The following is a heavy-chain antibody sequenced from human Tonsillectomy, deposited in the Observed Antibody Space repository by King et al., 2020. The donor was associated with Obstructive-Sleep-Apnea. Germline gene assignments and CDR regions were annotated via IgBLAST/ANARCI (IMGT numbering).Heavy chain of an antibody. J-gene: IGHJ4*02. CDR1: GFTFDDYA. D-gene: IGHD6-13*01. Sequence: VQLVESGGGLVQPGRSLRLSCAASGFTFDDYAMRWVRQAPGKGLEWVSGISWSSGSIVYADSVKGRFTISRDNAKNSLYLQMNSLRAEDTALYYCAKDITAAAGQTFDYWGQGTLVTVSS. CDR3: AKDITAAAGQTFDY. V-gene: IGHV3-9*01. CDR2: ISWSSGSI.